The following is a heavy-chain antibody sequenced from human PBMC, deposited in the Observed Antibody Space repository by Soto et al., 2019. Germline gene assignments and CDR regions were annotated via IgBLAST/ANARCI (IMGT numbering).Heavy chain of an antibody. J-gene: IGHJ6*02. V-gene: IGHV3-23*01. D-gene: IGHD6-6*01. CDR1: GFTFSSYA. CDR3: ANKRYSSWSSYYYYGRDV. CDR2: ISGSGSST. Sequence: EVQLLESGGGLVQPGGSLRLSCAASGFTFSSYAMSSVRQAPGKGLEWVSAISGSGSSTYYADSVKGRFTISRDNSKNTLYLQMNSLRAEETAVYYCANKRYSSWSSYYYYGRDVWGQGTTVTVSS.